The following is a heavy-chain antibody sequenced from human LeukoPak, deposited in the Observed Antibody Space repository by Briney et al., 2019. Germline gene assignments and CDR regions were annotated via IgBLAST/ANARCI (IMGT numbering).Heavy chain of an antibody. Sequence: TLSLTCTVSGGSIRSGDHYWNWIRQHPGKGPEWIGYISYGESTFYNPSLKSRAAISVDTSKTQFSLKLTSVTAADTAVYYCARDVGGYYYGNLEYWGQGILVTVSS. CDR2: ISYGEST. CDR1: GGSIRSGDHY. V-gene: IGHV4-31*03. D-gene: IGHD3-22*01. CDR3: ARDVGGYYYGNLEY. J-gene: IGHJ4*02.